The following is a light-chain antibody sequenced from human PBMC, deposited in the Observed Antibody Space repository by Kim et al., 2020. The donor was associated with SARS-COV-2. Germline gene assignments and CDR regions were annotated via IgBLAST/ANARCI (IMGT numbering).Light chain of an antibody. Sequence: SYELTQPPSVSVAPGKTARITCGGDNIGNKNVHWYQQKPGQAPVLVIYYDRDRPSGIPERFSGYNSGNTATLTISRVEAGDEADYYCQVWDSSNDHYVFGTGTKVTVL. J-gene: IGLJ1*01. CDR1: NIGNKN. CDR3: QVWDSSNDHYV. CDR2: YDR. V-gene: IGLV3-21*04.